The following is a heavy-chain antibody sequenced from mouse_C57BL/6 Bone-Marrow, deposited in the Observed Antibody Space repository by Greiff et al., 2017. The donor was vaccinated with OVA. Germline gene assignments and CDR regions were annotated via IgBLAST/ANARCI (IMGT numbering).Heavy chain of an antibody. D-gene: IGHD2-2*01. J-gene: IGHJ2*01. CDR1: GYTFTSYW. CDR2: IDPSDSYT. CDR3: ARGLYYGYDYFDY. V-gene: IGHV1-69*01. Sequence: QVQLQQPGAELVMPGASVKLSCKASGYTFTSYWMHWVKQRPGQGLEWIGEIDPSDSYTNYTQKFKGKSTLTVDKSSSTAYMQLSSLTSEDSAVYYCARGLYYGYDYFDYWGQGTTLTVSS.